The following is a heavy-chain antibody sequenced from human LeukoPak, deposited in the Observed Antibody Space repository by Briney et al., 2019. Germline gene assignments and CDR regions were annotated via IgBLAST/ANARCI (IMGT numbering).Heavy chain of an antibody. CDR1: GFTFSSYS. D-gene: IGHD3-9*01. Sequence: GGSLRLSCAASGFTFSSYSMNWVRQAPGKGLEWVSSISSSSSYIYYADSVKGRFTISRDNAKNSLYLQMNSLRAEDTAVYYCAREGRHYDILTGYYPVGGDYWGQGTPVTVSS. CDR2: ISSSSSYI. V-gene: IGHV3-21*01. J-gene: IGHJ4*02. CDR3: AREGRHYDILTGYYPVGGDY.